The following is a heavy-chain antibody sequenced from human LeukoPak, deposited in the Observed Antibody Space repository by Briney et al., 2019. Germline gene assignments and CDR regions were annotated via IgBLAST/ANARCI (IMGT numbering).Heavy chain of an antibody. CDR1: GGSFSGYY. CDR2: INHSGST. D-gene: IGHD3-3*01. V-gene: IGHV4-34*01. CDR3: ARRPRVYYDFWSGYFS. J-gene: IGHJ5*02. Sequence: SETLSLTCAVYGGSFSGYYWSWIRQPPGKGLEWIGEINHSGSTNYNPSLKSRVTISVDTSKNQFSLKLSSVTAADTAVYYCARRPRVYYDFWSGYFSWGQGTLVTASS.